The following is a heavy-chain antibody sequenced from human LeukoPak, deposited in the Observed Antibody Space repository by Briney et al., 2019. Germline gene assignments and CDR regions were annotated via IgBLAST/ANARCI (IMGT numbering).Heavy chain of an antibody. D-gene: IGHD2-15*01. CDR2: IYFSGST. CDR3: ARLAGYCSGGSCYHYYFDY. CDR1: GGSLSSYY. J-gene: IGHJ4*02. Sequence: SETLSLTCTVSGGSLSSYYWSWIRKPPGKGLEWIGHIYFSGSTNYNASLQSRATISVDPSKNQFSLNLKSVTAADTAVYYCARLAGYCSGGSCYHYYFDYWGQGTLVTVSS. V-gene: IGHV4-59*01.